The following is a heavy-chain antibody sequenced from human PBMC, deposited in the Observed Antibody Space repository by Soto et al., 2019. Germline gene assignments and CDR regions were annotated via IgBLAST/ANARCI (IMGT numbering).Heavy chain of an antibody. CDR2: AYYSGST. CDR3: ARDRSTYGGGGTGEVKENWFDP. D-gene: IGHD2-8*01. V-gene: IGHV4-59*01. J-gene: IGHJ5*02. CDR1: GGSISHYY. Sequence: SETLSLTCTVSGGSISHYYWSWIRQSPGKGLEWIGYAYYSGSTDYNPSLKSRATMSVDTSKNQVSLKLNSVTTADTAVYYCARDRSTYGGGGTGEVKENWFDPWGPGTLVTVSS.